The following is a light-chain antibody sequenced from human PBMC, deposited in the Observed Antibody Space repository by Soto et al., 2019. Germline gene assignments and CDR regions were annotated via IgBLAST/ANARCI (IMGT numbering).Light chain of an antibody. CDR3: QQSDSTLGLT. V-gene: IGKV1-39*01. CDR2: AAS. J-gene: IGKJ4*01. Sequence: DIQMTQSPSSLSASVGDRVTITCRASQSISSYLNWFQQKPGKAPNLLIYAASSLQSGVPSRFSGSGSGTDFTLTISSLQPEDFATYYCQQSDSTLGLTFGGGTKVEIK. CDR1: QSISSY.